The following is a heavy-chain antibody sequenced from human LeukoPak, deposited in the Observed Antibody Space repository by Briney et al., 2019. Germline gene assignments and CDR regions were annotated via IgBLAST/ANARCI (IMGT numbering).Heavy chain of an antibody. CDR2: MNPNSGNT. CDR1: GYTFTSYD. D-gene: IGHD6-19*01. Sequence: ASVKVSCKASGYTFTSYDINWVRQAPGQGLEWMGWMNPNSGNTGYAQKFQGRVTMTRNTSISTAYMELSSLRSEDTAVYYCARGPLYSSGWYEPYYYYGMDVWGQGTTVTVSS. V-gene: IGHV1-8*01. CDR3: ARGPLYSSGWYEPYYYYGMDV. J-gene: IGHJ6*02.